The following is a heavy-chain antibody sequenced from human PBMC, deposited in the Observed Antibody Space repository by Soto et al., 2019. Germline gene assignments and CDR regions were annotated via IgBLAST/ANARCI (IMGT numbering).Heavy chain of an antibody. J-gene: IGHJ4*02. D-gene: IGHD6-13*01. CDR1: GFTFTNYA. Sequence: GGSLRLSCVASGFTFTNYAIHWVRQAPGKGLEWVAVISNDGSIKYHADSVKGRFIISRDNSKNTLYLQMNSLRVEDTALYYCAKEGPGSSNWYVDSWGQGTLVTVSS. CDR3: AKEGPGSSNWYVDS. CDR2: ISNDGSIK. V-gene: IGHV3-30-3*01.